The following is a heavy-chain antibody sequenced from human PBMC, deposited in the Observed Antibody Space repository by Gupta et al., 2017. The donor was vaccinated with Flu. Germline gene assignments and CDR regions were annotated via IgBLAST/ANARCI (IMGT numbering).Heavy chain of an antibody. V-gene: IGHV1-69*02. CDR2: IIPILGIA. CDR3: ARSHDAHSKSPKKGGATPVYYYYYGMDV. CDR1: GGTFSSYT. D-gene: IGHD1-26*01. Sequence: QVQLVQSGAEVKKPGSSVKVSCKASGGTFSSYTISWVRQAPGQGLEWMGRIIPILGIANDAQKLQGRVTITADKSTSTAYMELSSLRSEDTAVYYCARSHDAHSKSPKKGGATPVYYYYYGMDVWCQGTTVTVSS. J-gene: IGHJ6*02.